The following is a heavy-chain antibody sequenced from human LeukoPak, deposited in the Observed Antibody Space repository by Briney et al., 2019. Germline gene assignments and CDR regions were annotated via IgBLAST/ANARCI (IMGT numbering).Heavy chain of an antibody. Sequence: PGGSLRLSCAASGFTFSSYGMHWVRQAPGKGLEWVAFIRYDGSNKYYADSVKGRFTISRDNSKNTLYLQMNSLRAEDTAVYYCAKEYGTLLPEYLNAFDIWGQGTMVTVSS. CDR1: GFTFSSYG. CDR3: AKEYGTLLPEYLNAFDI. D-gene: IGHD2/OR15-2a*01. V-gene: IGHV3-30*02. CDR2: IRYDGSNK. J-gene: IGHJ3*02.